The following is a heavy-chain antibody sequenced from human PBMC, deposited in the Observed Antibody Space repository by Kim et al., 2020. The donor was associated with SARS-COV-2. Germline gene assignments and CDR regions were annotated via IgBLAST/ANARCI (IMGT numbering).Heavy chain of an antibody. Sequence: GGSLRLSCAASGFTFSSYGMHWVRQAPGKGLEWVAVIWYDGSNKYYADSVKGRFTISRDNSKNTLYLQMNSLRAEDTAVYYCAKHAVVVTAMTYYFDYWG. CDR2: IWYDGSNK. CDR1: GFTFSSYG. CDR3: AKHAVVVTAMTYYFDY. D-gene: IGHD2-21*02. J-gene: IGHJ4*01. V-gene: IGHV3-33*06.